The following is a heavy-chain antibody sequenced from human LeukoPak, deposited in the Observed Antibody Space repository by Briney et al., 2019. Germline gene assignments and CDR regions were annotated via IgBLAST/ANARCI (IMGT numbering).Heavy chain of an antibody. CDR2: IYYSGST. V-gene: IGHV4-31*02. D-gene: IGHD1-26*01. Sequence: GWXRQHPGKXLXWICHIYYSGSTYYTPSLKSRGILSVETSKNQFSLTLSSVTAADTAVYYCARIMSSWREFDCWGQGTLVTVSS. J-gene: IGHJ4*02. CDR3: ARIMSSWREFDC.